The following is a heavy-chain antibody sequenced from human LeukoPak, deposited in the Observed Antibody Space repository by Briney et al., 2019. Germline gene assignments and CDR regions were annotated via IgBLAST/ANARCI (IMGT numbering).Heavy chain of an antibody. Sequence: ASVKVSCKASGYTFTNYYTHWVRQAPGQGLEWMGIINPSDGSTSYAQKFQGRVTITRNTSISTAYMELSSLRSEDTAVYYCARGQLLQDFDYWGQGTLVTVSS. CDR2: INPSDGST. D-gene: IGHD2-2*01. CDR3: ARGQLLQDFDY. CDR1: GYTFTNYY. J-gene: IGHJ4*02. V-gene: IGHV1-46*01.